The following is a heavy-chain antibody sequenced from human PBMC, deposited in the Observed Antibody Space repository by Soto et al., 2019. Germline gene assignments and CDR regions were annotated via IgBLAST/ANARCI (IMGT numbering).Heavy chain of an antibody. CDR1: GYTFTSYG. CDR2: ISAYNGNT. Sequence: QVQLVQSGAEVKKPGASVKVSCKASGYTFTSYGISWVRQAPGQGLEWMGWISAYNGNTKNAQKPQXXXTXXTDTSTSTAYMELRSLRSDDTAVYYCARASPPVDYWCQGTLVTVSS. CDR3: ARASPPVDY. V-gene: IGHV1-18*01. J-gene: IGHJ4*02.